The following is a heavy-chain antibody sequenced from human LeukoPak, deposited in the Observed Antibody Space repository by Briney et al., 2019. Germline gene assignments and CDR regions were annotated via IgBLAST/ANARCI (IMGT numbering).Heavy chain of an antibody. Sequence: GGSLRLSCAASGFTFSNYWMHWVRQAPGKGLEWVSRINERATIISYADSVKGRFTISRENARNTLYLQMNGLTAEDAAVYYCVRDLILVWTPGDDFDHWGQGTLVTVSS. V-gene: IGHV3-74*01. CDR1: GFTFSNYW. J-gene: IGHJ4*02. CDR2: INERATII. D-gene: IGHD3-16*01. CDR3: VRDLILVWTPGDDFDH.